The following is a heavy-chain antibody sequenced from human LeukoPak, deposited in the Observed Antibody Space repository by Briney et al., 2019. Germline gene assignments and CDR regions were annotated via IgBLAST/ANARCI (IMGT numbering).Heavy chain of an antibody. D-gene: IGHD6-19*01. CDR2: IKTKPSGGTP. CDR1: GFRFQNAW. CDR3: ATYSSGWKFEH. Sequence: GGSLRLSCAASGFRFQNAWMTGVRQAHGKGLEGVGRIKTKPSGGTPDYAAPARGRFIISRDDSNSTLHLQMDNLNTEDAGVYYCATYSSGWKFEHWGQGTLVSVSS. V-gene: IGHV3-15*01. J-gene: IGHJ4*02.